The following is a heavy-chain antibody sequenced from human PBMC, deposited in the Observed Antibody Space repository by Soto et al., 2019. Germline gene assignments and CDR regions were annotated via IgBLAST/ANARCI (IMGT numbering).Heavy chain of an antibody. J-gene: IGHJ3*02. CDR3: ASAKAVVAAPLDI. CDR1: GFTFTIFA. Sequence: PGGSLRLSCAASGFTFTIFAMSWVRQSPGKGLEWVSTISGSGGSTYYADAVKGRFTISRDNSMGTLYLQVDSLTGADTAVYFCASAKAVVAAPLDIWGQGTMVTVSS. D-gene: IGHD2-15*01. CDR2: ISGSGGST. V-gene: IGHV3-23*01.